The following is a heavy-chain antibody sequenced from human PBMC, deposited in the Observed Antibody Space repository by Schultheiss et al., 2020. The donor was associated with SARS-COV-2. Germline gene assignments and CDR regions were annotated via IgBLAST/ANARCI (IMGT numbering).Heavy chain of an antibody. V-gene: IGHV1-18*01. CDR1: GYTFTSYG. D-gene: IGHD2-8*02. J-gene: IGHJ4*02. CDR3: ARDITVVVYAIDDYFDY. CDR2: ISAYNGNT. Sequence: ASVKVSCKASGYTFTSYGISWVRQAPGQGLEWMGWISAYNGNTNYAQKLQGRVTMTTDTSTSTAYMELRSLRSDDTAVYYCARDITVVVYAIDDYFDYWGQGTLVTVSS.